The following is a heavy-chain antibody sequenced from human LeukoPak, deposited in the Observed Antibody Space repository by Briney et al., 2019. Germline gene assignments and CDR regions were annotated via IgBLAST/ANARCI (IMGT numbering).Heavy chain of an antibody. D-gene: IGHD2-21*02. CDR3: ASLVVTAFDAFDI. CDR2: IYYSGST. CDR1: GGSISSYY. J-gene: IGHJ3*02. V-gene: IGHV4-59*08. Sequence: SETLSLTCTVSGGSISSYYWSWIRQPPGKGLEWIGYIYYSGSTNYNPSLKSRVTISVDTSKNQFSLKLSSVTAADTAVYYCASLVVTAFDAFDIWGQGTMVTVSS.